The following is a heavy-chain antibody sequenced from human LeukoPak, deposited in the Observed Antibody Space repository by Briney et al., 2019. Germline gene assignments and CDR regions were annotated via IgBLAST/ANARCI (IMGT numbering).Heavy chain of an antibody. CDR3: ARLIYDSSGYYYPPYFDY. J-gene: IGHJ4*02. CDR1: GFTFSSYW. D-gene: IGHD3-22*01. Sequence: GRSLRLSCAASGFTFSSYWMHWVRQAPGKGLVWVSRINSDGSSRSYADSVKGRFTISRDNAKNTLYLQMNSLRAEDTAVYYCARLIYDSSGYYYPPYFDYWGQGTLVTVSS. V-gene: IGHV3-74*01. CDR2: INSDGSSR.